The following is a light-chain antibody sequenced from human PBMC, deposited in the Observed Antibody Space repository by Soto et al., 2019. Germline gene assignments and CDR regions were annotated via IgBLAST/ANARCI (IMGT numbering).Light chain of an antibody. Sequence: EIVLTQSPGTLSLPPGKRATLSCRASQSVSSNYLAWYQQKPGQAPRLLIYGASSRATGIPDRFSGSGSGTDFTLTISRLEPEDFAVYYCLRYGGSPGTFGQGTKLEIK. CDR2: GAS. CDR3: LRYGGSPGT. CDR1: QSVSSNY. J-gene: IGKJ2*01. V-gene: IGKV3-20*01.